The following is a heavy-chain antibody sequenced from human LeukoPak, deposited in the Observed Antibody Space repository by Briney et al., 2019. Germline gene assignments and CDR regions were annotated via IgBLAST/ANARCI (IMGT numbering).Heavy chain of an antibody. J-gene: IGHJ4*02. CDR3: AKDLVAAAGASFDY. D-gene: IGHD6-13*01. Sequence: GGSLRLSCAASGFTFSSYAMSWVRQAPGKGLEWVSAIGGSGGSTYYADSVKGRFTISRDNSKNTLYLQMSSLRAEDTAVYYCAKDLVAAAGASFDYWGQGTLVTVSS. CDR2: IGGSGGST. CDR1: GFTFSSYA. V-gene: IGHV3-23*01.